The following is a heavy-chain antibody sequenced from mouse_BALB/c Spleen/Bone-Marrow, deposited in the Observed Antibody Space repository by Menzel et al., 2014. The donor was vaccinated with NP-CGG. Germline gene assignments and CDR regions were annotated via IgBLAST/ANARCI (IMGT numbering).Heavy chain of an antibody. Sequence: VQLQPSGTELGKPGASVEISCKASGYSFTGYKMKWVEQSQGKRLEWVGNIDPYYGGTSYNQKFKGKATLTVDKSSSTAYMQLKSLTSEDSAVYYCARGETNWFAYWGQGTLVTVSA. J-gene: IGHJ3*01. V-gene: IGHV1S135*01. CDR2: IDPYYGGT. CDR3: ARGETNWFAY. CDR1: GYSFTGYK.